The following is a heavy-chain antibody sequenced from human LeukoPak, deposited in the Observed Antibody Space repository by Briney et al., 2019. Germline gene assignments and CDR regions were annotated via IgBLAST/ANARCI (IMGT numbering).Heavy chain of an antibody. CDR1: GYSISSGYY. V-gene: IGHV4-38-2*02. D-gene: IGHD3-10*01. CDR3: ARDSTITMVRGVNAFDI. J-gene: IGHJ3*02. CDR2: IYHSGST. Sequence: PSETLSLTCTVSGYSISSGYYWGWIRQPPGKGLEWIGSIYHSGSTYYNPSLKSRVTISVDTSKNQFSLKLSSVTAADTAVYYCARDSTITMVRGVNAFDIWGQGTMVTVSS.